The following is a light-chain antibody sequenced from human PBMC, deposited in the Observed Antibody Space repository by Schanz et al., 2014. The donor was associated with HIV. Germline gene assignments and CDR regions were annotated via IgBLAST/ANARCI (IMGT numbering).Light chain of an antibody. V-gene: IGLV2-14*03. J-gene: IGLJ1*01. CDR2: DVN. Sequence: QSVLTQPASVSGSPGQSITISCTGTSSDVGVYNYVSWYQQHPGKAPKLMIYDVNNRPSGVSNRFSGSKSGNTASLTISGLQAEDEADYYCSSYTSSSTPYVFGTGTKLTVL. CDR3: SSYTSSSTPYV. CDR1: SSDVGVYNY.